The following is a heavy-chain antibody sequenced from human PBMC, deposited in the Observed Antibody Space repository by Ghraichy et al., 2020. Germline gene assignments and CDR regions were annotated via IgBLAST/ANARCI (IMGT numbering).Heavy chain of an antibody. CDR3: ARGSYYYDSSGYYYSPTGDY. CDR1: GFTFSSYE. D-gene: IGHD3-22*01. V-gene: IGHV3-48*03. CDR2: ISSSGSTI. J-gene: IGHJ4*02. Sequence: GGSLRLSCAASGFTFSSYEMNWVRQAPGKGLEWVSYISSSGSTIYYADSVKGRFTISRDNAKNSLYLQMNSLRAEDTAVYYCARGSYYYDSSGYYYSPTGDYWGQGTLVTVSS.